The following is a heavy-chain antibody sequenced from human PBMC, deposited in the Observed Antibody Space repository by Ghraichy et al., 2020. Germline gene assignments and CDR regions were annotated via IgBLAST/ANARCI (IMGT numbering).Heavy chain of an antibody. V-gene: IGHV3-30*03. D-gene: IGHD1-26*01. Sequence: GGSLRLSCKASGFPFSRYGMHWVRRAPGKGLEWVALRSPDKETKFYADSVRGRFTVSRDDSKSTLFLRMSNQRPEDTGMYYCARGDDGSPDSWGPGTLVIVSS. CDR3: ARGDDGSPDS. CDR2: RSPDKETK. J-gene: IGHJ4*02. CDR1: GFPFSRYG.